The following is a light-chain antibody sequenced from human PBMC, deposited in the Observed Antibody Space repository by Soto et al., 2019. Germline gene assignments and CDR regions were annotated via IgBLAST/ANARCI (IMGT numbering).Light chain of an antibody. CDR1: SSDVGAYNL. V-gene: IGLV2-14*02. CDR3: SSYTNTSTLV. Sequence: QSALTQPASVSGSPGQSITISCTGTSSDVGAYNLVSWYQQHPGRATKLFIFDVSDRPSGVSDRFSGSKSGNTASLTISGLQSEDEASYYCSSYTNTSTLVFGGGTKLTVL. J-gene: IGLJ3*02. CDR2: DVS.